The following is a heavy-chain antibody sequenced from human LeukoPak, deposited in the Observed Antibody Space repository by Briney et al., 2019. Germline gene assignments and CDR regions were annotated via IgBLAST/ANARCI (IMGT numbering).Heavy chain of an antibody. CDR2: MYYSGET. Sequence: PSETLSLTCSVSGGFVGSYYWSWIRQPPGKGLEWIGCMYYSGETHYNPSLQSRVSMSIDTSKNQFSLKVYSLTAADTAVYYCARHHSGWHFDSWGQGIPVTVSS. J-gene: IGHJ4*02. V-gene: IGHV4-59*02. D-gene: IGHD6-19*01. CDR1: GGFVGSYY. CDR3: ARHHSGWHFDS.